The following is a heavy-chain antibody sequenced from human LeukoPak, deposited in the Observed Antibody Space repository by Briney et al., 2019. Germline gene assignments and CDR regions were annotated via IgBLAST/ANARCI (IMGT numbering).Heavy chain of an antibody. V-gene: IGHV4-59*12. D-gene: IGHD4-17*01. CDR3: ARIGSTVTGSRQPDDAFDI. J-gene: IGHJ3*02. CDR2: XXXXGST. Sequence: SETLSLTCTVSGXXXXSYXXSWIRXXXXXXXXXXXXXXXXGSTNYNPSLKSRVTISVDTSKNQFSLKLSSVTAADTAVYYCARIGSTVTGSRQPDDAFDIWGQGTMVTVSS. CDR1: GXXXXSYX.